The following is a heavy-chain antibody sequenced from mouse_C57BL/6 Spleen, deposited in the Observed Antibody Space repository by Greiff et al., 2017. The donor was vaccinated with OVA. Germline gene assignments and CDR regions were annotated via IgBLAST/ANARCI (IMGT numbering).Heavy chain of an antibody. V-gene: IGHV1-52*01. D-gene: IGHD2-5*01. CDR1: GYTFTSYW. CDR2: IDPSDSET. Sequence: VQLQQPGAELVRPGSSVKLSCKASGYTFTSYWMHWVKQRPIQGLEWIGNIDPSDSETHYNQKFKDKATLTVDKSSSTAYMQLSSLTSEDSAVYYCARKSYSNYYAMDYWGQGTSVTVSS. J-gene: IGHJ4*01. CDR3: ARKSYSNYYAMDY.